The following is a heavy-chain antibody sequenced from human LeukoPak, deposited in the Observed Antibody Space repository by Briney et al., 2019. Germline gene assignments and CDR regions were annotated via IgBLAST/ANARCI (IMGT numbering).Heavy chain of an antibody. D-gene: IGHD3-22*01. CDR2: IYYSGST. V-gene: IGHV4-31*03. CDR1: GGSISSGGYY. J-gene: IGHJ4*02. Sequence: SETLSLTCTVSGGSISSGGYYWSWIRQHSGKGLEWIGYIYYSGSTYYNPSLKSRVTISVDTSKNQFSLKLSSVTAADTAVYYCARDSYYYDSSGPRAYYFDYWGQGTLVTVSS. CDR3: ARDSYYYDSSGPRAYYFDY.